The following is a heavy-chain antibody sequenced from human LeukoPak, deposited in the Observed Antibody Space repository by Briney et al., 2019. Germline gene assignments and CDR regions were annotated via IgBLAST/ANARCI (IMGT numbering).Heavy chain of an antibody. J-gene: IGHJ6*03. V-gene: IGHV4-4*07. D-gene: IGHD1-26*01. CDR2: IYTSGST. Sequence: PSETLSLTCTVSGGSISYLYWSWIRQPAGKGLEWIGRIYTSGSTNYNPSLKSRVTMSVDTSKKQFSLKLSSVTAADTAVYYCARVRGSSGSYEYYHYMDVWGKGTTVTISS. CDR1: GGSISYLY. CDR3: ARVRGSSGSYEYYHYMDV.